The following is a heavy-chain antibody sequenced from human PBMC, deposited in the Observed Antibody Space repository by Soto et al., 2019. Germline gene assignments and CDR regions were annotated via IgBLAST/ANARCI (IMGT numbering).Heavy chain of an antibody. J-gene: IGHJ4*02. CDR3: ARELRYCSGGSCYFLPGIDY. D-gene: IGHD2-15*01. Sequence: QVQLVQSGAEVKKPGSSVKVSCKASGGTFSSYAISWVRQAPGQGLEWMGGIIPSFGTAHYAQKFQGRVTITADESTSTAYMELSSLRSEDTAVYYCARELRYCSGGSCYFLPGIDYWGQGTLVTVSS. CDR1: GGTFSSYA. CDR2: IIPSFGTA. V-gene: IGHV1-69*12.